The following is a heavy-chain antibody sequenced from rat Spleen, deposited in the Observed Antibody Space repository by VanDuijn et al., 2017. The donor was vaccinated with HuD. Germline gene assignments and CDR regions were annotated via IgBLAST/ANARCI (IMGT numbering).Heavy chain of an antibody. CDR3: VRANRESYAHFDY. CDR2: ISSGGST. Sequence: QVQLKESGPGLVQPSQTLSLTCTVSGFSLTSYTVSWVRQPPGKGLEWIAAISSGGSTYYNSALKSRLSISRDTSKSQVFLRMSSLQTEDTATYYCVRANRESYAHFDYWGQGVVVTVSS. D-gene: IGHD1-12*01. J-gene: IGHJ2*01. CDR1: GFSLTSYT. V-gene: IGHV2-6*01.